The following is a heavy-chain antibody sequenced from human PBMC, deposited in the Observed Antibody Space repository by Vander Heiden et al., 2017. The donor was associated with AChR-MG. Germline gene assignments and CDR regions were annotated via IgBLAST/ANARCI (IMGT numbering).Heavy chain of an antibody. J-gene: IGHJ6*03. V-gene: IGHV3-43*01. CDR3: AKDGVAAADIEYMDV. D-gene: IGHD6-13*01. Sequence: EVQLVASGGVVVQPGGSLRPSCAASGFTFADYTMHWVRQAPGKGLEWVSLISWDGGSTYYADSVKGRFTISRDNSKNSLYLQMNSLRTEDTALYYCAKDGVAAADIEYMDVWGKGTTVTVSS. CDR2: ISWDGGST. CDR1: GFTFADYT.